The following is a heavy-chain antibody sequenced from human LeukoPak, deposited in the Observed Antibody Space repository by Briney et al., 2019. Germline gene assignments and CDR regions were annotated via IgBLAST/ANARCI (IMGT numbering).Heavy chain of an antibody. D-gene: IGHD3-16*01. J-gene: IGHJ4*02. CDR3: ARLKSPSYGASNFDY. CDR2: IYYGGST. V-gene: IGHV4-38-2*02. CDR1: AYSITYGHQ. Sequence: SETLSLTCTVSAYSITYGHQWGWIRQSPGRGLELIWHIYYGGSTSYNPSLKSRVTLSIDTSKNQFSLNLNSVTAADTAVYYCARLKSPSYGASNFDYWGQGTLVTVSS.